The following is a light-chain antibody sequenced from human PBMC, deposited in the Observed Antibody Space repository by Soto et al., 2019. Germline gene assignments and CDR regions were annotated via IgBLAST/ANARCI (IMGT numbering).Light chain of an antibody. CDR1: TSNIGNNP. CDR3: ASWDDSLNALV. J-gene: IGLJ3*02. Sequence: QSVLTQPPPASGTPGQSVTISCSGSTSNIGNNPVNWNQQLPGTAPKLLIFTNDQRPSGVPDRFSGSKSGTSASLAISGLQSEDEAHYYCASWDDSLNALVFGGGTKVTVL. V-gene: IGLV1-44*01. CDR2: TND.